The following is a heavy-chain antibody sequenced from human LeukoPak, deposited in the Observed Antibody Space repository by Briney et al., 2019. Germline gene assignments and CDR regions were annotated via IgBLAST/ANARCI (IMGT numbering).Heavy chain of an antibody. V-gene: IGHV3-33*06. D-gene: IGHD3-16*01. Sequence: GGSLRLSCGASGFTFSSYAMHWVRQAPGKGLEWVAVVSYDGSTKYYADSVKGRFTISRDNSKNTVYLQMNSLRAEDTAVYYCAKRGRTWDLESWGQGTLLRVSS. CDR3: AKRGRTWDLES. CDR1: GFTFSSYA. J-gene: IGHJ4*02. CDR2: VSYDGSTK.